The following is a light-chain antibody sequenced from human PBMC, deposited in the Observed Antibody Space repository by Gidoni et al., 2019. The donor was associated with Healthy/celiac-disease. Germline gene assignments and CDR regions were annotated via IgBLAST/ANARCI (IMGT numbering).Light chain of an antibody. Sequence: DIVMTQSPLSLPVTPGEPASISCRSSQSRLHSNGYNYLDWYLQKPGQSPKLLIYLGSNRASGVPDRFSGSGSGTDFTLKISRVEAEDVGVYYCMQALQTPYTFGQGTKLEIK. CDR2: LGS. J-gene: IGKJ2*01. CDR1: QSRLHSNGYNY. CDR3: MQALQTPYT. V-gene: IGKV2-28*01.